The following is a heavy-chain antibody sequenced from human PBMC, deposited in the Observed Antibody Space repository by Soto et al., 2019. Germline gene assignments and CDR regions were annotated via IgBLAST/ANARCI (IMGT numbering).Heavy chain of an antibody. Sequence: QVQLVESGGGVVPPGRSLRVSCEASGFTFSTYGMHWVRQAPGKGLEWVAVIWYDGSNKHYGDSVKGRFTISRDNSKNTLYLLMNSLRVDDTAVYYCARAVGPFDYWGQGTPVTVSS. CDR3: ARAVGPFDY. J-gene: IGHJ4*02. V-gene: IGHV3-33*01. D-gene: IGHD1-26*01. CDR1: GFTFSTYG. CDR2: IWYDGSNK.